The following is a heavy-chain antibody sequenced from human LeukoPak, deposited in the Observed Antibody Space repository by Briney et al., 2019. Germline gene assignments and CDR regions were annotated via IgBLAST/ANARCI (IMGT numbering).Heavy chain of an antibody. CDR1: GGSFSGYY. CDR2: INHGGST. CDR3: ARVLTTVVTRWAKAFDI. Sequence: SETLSLTCAVYGGSFSGYYWSWIRQPPGKGLEWIGEINHGGSTNYNPSLKSRVTISVDTSKNQFSLKLSSVTAADTAVYYCARVLTTVVTRWAKAFDIWGQGTMVTVSS. D-gene: IGHD4-23*01. J-gene: IGHJ3*02. V-gene: IGHV4-34*01.